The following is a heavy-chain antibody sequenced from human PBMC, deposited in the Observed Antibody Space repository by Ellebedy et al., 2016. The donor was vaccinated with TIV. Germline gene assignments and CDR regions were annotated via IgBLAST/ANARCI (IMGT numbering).Heavy chain of an antibody. J-gene: IGHJ4*02. CDR1: GFTFSSYA. D-gene: IGHD2-2*01. CDR3: VRLGYCSSTRCYFDY. CDR2: ISSNGGST. V-gene: IGHV3-64D*09. Sequence: GGSLRLSCAASGFTFSSYAMHWVRQAPGKGLEFVSAISSNGGSTYYADSLKGRFTISRDNSKNMLYLQMSSLRAEDTAVYYCVRLGYCSSTRCYFDYWGQGALVTVSS.